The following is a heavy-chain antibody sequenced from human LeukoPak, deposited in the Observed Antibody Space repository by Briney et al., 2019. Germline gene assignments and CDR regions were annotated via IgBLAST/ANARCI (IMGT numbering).Heavy chain of an antibody. J-gene: IGHJ4*02. CDR1: GFTFSSYA. Sequence: GGSLRLSCAASGFTFSSYAMHWVRQAPGKGLEWVAVISYDGSNKYYADSVKGRFTISRDNAKNSLYLQMNSLRAEDMALYYCAKDFGGEVGAPDYWGQGTLVTVSS. V-gene: IGHV3-30-3*01. D-gene: IGHD1-26*01. CDR3: AKDFGGEVGAPDY. CDR2: ISYDGSNK.